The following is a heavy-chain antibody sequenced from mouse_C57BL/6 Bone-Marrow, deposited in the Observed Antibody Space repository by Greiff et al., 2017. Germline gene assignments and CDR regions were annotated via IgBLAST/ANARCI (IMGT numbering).Heavy chain of an antibody. D-gene: IGHD4-1*01. V-gene: IGHV1-64*01. CDR3: AREGRWDGAMGY. CDR1: GYTFTSYW. J-gene: IGHJ4*01. Sequence: QVQLQQPGAELVKPGASVKLSCKASGYTFTSYWMHWVKQRPGQGLEWIGMIHPNSGSTNYNEKFKSKATLTVDKSSSTAYMQLSSLTSEDSAVYYGAREGRWDGAMGYWCQGTSVTVSS. CDR2: IHPNSGST.